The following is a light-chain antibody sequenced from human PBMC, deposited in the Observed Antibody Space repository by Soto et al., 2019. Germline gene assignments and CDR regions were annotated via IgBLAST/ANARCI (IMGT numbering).Light chain of an antibody. CDR3: RQYENLPT. Sequence: DIQMTQCPSSLSASVGDRVAITCQASQDISNYLNWYQQKPGKAPKLLIYDASNLETGVPSRFSGSGSGTDFTFTISRLQPEDIATYYCRQYENLPTFGQGTRLEIK. V-gene: IGKV1-33*01. CDR1: QDISNY. CDR2: DAS. J-gene: IGKJ5*01.